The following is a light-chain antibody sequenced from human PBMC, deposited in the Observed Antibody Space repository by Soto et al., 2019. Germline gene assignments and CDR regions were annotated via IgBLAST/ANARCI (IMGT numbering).Light chain of an antibody. CDR1: QAIGSS. V-gene: IGKV1-8*01. CDR3: QQYFLYPVT. CDR2: GAS. Sequence: AIRMTQSPSSLSASTGDRVTITCRASQAIGSSLVWYQQKPGKAPKLLIYGASTLQSGVPSRFSGSGSGTDFTLTISCLQSEDFATYYCQQYFLYPVTFGPGTKVDIK. J-gene: IGKJ3*01.